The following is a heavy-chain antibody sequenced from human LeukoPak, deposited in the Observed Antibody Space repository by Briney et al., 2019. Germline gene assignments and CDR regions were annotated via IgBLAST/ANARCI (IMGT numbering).Heavy chain of an antibody. Sequence: GGSLRLSCAASGFTFSNAWMSWVRQAPGKGLEWVGRIKSKTDGGTTDYAAPVKGRFTISRDDSKNTLHLQMNSLKTEDTAVYYCTTRAAAVWFGELLDDAFDIWGQGTMVTVSS. J-gene: IGHJ3*02. CDR2: IKSKTDGGTT. CDR1: GFTFSNAW. CDR3: TTRAAAVWFGELLDDAFDI. D-gene: IGHD3-10*01. V-gene: IGHV3-15*01.